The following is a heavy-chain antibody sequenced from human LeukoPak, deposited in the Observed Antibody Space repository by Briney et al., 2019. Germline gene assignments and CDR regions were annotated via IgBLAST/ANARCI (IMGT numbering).Heavy chain of an antibody. Sequence: GGSLRLSCAASGFTFSSYAMRWVRQAPGEWLEWVSAISGSGGSTYYADSVKGRFTISRDNSKNTLYLQMNSLRTEDTAVYYCAKFLPTHIVVANYYFDYWGQGTLVTVSS. J-gene: IGHJ4*02. V-gene: IGHV3-23*01. CDR1: GFTFSSYA. D-gene: IGHD2-21*01. CDR2: ISGSGGST. CDR3: AKFLPTHIVVANYYFDY.